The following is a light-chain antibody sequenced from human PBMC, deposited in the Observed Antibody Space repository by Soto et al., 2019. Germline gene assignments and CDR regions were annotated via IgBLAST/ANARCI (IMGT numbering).Light chain of an antibody. J-gene: IGKJ2*01. Sequence: DIQMTQSPSTLSASVGDRVTITCRASQSISSWLAWYQQKPGKAPKLLIYDASSLESGVPSRFSGSGSGTEFTLTISSLQPDDFATYYCQQYNSYQKMYTFGQGTKLEIK. CDR2: DAS. CDR3: QQYNSYQKMYT. V-gene: IGKV1-5*01. CDR1: QSISSW.